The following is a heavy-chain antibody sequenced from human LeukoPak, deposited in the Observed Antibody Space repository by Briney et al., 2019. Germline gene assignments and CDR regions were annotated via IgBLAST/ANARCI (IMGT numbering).Heavy chain of an antibody. D-gene: IGHD3-9*01. V-gene: IGHV1-69*05. Sequence: SVKVSCKASGGTFSSYAISWVRQAPGQGLEWMGGIIPIFGTANYAQKFQGRVTIATDESTSTAYMELSSLRSEDTAVYYCARGATYYDILTGFGWFDPWGQGTLVTVSS. CDR1: GGTFSSYA. CDR3: ARGATYYDILTGFGWFDP. CDR2: IIPIFGTA. J-gene: IGHJ5*02.